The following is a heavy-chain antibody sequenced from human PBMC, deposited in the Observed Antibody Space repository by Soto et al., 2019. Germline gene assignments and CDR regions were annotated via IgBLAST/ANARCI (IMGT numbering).Heavy chain of an antibody. J-gene: IGHJ6*03. CDR3: TPVSRYCSSTSCYVGLYYYYMDV. CDR2: IKSKTDGGTT. Sequence: EVQLVESGGGLVKPGGSLRLSCAASGFTFSNAWMSWVRQAPGKGLEWVGRIKSKTDGGTTDYAAPVKGRFTISRDDSKNSLYLQMNSLKTEDTAVYYCTPVSRYCSSTSCYVGLYYYYMDVWGKGTTVTVSS. CDR1: GFTFSNAW. D-gene: IGHD2-2*01. V-gene: IGHV3-15*01.